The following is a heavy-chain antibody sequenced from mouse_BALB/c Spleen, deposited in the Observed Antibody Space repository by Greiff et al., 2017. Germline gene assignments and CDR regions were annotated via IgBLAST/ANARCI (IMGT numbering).Heavy chain of an antibody. V-gene: IGHV2-9*02. CDR3: ARDGYYPLAY. CDR1: GFSLTSYG. D-gene: IGHD2-3*01. Sequence: VQLKESGPGLVAPSQSLSITCTVSGFSLTSYGVHWVRQPPGKGLEWLGVIWAGGSTNYNSALMSRLSISKDNSKSQVFLKMNSLQTDDTAMYYCARDGYYPLAYWGQGTLVTVSA. J-gene: IGHJ3*01. CDR2: IWAGGST.